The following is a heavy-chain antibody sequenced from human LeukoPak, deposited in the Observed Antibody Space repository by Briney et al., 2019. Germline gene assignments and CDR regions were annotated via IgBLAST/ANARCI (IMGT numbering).Heavy chain of an antibody. CDR3: ARGGYSTVPYNWFDP. D-gene: IGHD6-13*01. V-gene: IGHV3-48*01. J-gene: IGHJ5*02. CDR1: GFTFSSYS. Sequence: GGSLRLSCAASGFTFSSYSMNWVRQAPGKGLEWVSYISSSSSTIYYADSVKGRFTISRDNAKNSLYLQMNSLRAEDTAVYYCARGGYSTVPYNWFDPWGQGTLVTVSS. CDR2: ISSSSSTI.